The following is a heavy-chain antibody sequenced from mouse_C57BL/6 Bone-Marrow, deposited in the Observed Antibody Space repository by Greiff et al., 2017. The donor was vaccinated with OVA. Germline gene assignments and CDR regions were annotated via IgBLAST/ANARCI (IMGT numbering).Heavy chain of an antibody. Sequence: VQLQQPGAELVKPGASVKLSCKASGYTFTSYWMQWVKQRPGQGLEWIGEIDPSDSYTNYNQKFKGKATLTVDTSSSTAYMQLSSLTSEDSAVYYCARAFFTYWGQGNLVTVSA. J-gene: IGHJ3*01. V-gene: IGHV1-50*01. CDR2: IDPSDSYT. CDR1: GYTFTSYW. CDR3: ARAFFTY.